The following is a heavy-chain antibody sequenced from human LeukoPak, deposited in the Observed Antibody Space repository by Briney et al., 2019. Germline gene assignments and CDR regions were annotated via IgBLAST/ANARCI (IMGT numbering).Heavy chain of an antibody. Sequence: ASVKVSCKASGYTFTGYYMHWVRQAPGQGLEWMGWINPNSGGTNYAQKFQGRVTMTRDTSISTAYMELSRLRSDNTAVYYCARDYDSSGYLVNWGQGTLVTVSS. CDR1: GYTFTGYY. CDR3: ARDYDSSGYLVN. J-gene: IGHJ4*02. D-gene: IGHD3-22*01. CDR2: INPNSGGT. V-gene: IGHV1-2*02.